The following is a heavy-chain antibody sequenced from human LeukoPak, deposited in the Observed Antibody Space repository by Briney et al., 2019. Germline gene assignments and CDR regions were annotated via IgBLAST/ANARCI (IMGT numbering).Heavy chain of an antibody. D-gene: IGHD3-22*01. V-gene: IGHV3-23*01. CDR2: ISGSGGST. CDR1: GFTFSSYV. Sequence: SGGSLSLSCAASGFTFSSYVLSWLRQPPGKGLEWVSAISGSGGSTYYADSVKGRFTISRDNSKNTLYLQMNSLRAEDTAVYYCAKHVVVITSGADYWGQGTLVTVSS. CDR3: AKHVVVITSGADY. J-gene: IGHJ4*02.